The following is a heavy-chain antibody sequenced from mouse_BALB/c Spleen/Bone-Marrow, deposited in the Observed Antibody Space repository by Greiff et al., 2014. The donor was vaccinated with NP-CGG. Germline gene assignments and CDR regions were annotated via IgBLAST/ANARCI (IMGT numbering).Heavy chain of an antibody. CDR2: ISYSGTT. CDR3: ARWDFGNREALDY. D-gene: IGHD2-1*01. CDR1: GDSITSGF. Sequence: DVQLVESGPSVVKPSQTLSLTCSVTGDSITSGFWNWIRKFPGNKLEYMGYISYSGTTYYNPSLKSRISFTRDTSKNQYYLQLISVTTENTATYFCARWDFGNREALDYWGQGTSVTVSS. J-gene: IGHJ4*01. V-gene: IGHV3-8*02.